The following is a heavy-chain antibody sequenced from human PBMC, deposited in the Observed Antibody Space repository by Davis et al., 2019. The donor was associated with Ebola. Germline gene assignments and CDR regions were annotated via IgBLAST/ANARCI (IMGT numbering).Heavy chain of an antibody. J-gene: IGHJ5*02. CDR3: AKDRGRLRLFDL. D-gene: IGHD5-12*01. Sequence: GESLKISCAASGFTFSSYNMNWVRQAPGMGLEWVSSISSASTYTYYVDSLKGRFTISRDNAKNSLYLQMNSLRVEDTAVYYCAKDRGRLRLFDLWGQGTLVTVSS. CDR1: GFTFSSYN. CDR2: ISSASTYT. V-gene: IGHV3-21*01.